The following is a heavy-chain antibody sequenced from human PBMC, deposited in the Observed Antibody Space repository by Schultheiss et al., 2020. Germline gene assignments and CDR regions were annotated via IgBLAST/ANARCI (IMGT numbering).Heavy chain of an antibody. CDR1: GFTFDDYA. V-gene: IGHV3-9*01. Sequence: GGSLRLSCAASGFTFDDYAMHWVRQAPGRGLEWVSGISWNSGSVGYADSVKGRFTISRDNAKNSLYLQMNGLRADDTALYYCAKAAIVVVVAATPFDYWGQGTLVTVSS. CDR2: ISWNSGSV. D-gene: IGHD2-15*01. J-gene: IGHJ4*02. CDR3: AKAAIVVVVAATPFDY.